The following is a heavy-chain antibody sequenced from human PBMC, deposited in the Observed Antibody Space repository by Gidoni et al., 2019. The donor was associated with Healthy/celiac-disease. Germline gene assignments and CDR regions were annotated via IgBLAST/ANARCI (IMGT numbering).Heavy chain of an antibody. V-gene: IGHV4-59*01. D-gene: IGHD1-1*01. J-gene: IGHJ6*03. Sequence: QVQLQESGPGLVKPSETLSLTCTVSGCSISSYYWSWIRQPPGKGLEWIGYIYYSGSTNYNPSLKSRVTISVDTSKNQFSLKLSSVTAADTAVYYCARATTLDYYYYYMDVWGKGTTVTVSS. CDR1: GCSISSYY. CDR2: IYYSGST. CDR3: ARATTLDYYYYYMDV.